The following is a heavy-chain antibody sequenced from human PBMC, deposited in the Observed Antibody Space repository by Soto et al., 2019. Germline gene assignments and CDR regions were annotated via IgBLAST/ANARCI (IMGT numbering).Heavy chain of an antibody. CDR1: GFTFSSYA. J-gene: IGHJ4*02. D-gene: IGHD6-13*01. Sequence: EVQLLDSGGGLVQPGGSLRLSCAASGFTFSSYAMNWVRQAPGKGLEWVSVVSGSGDSTYYADSVKGRFTISRDNSKNTLYLQMNSLTAEYTAVYYCARRGPGTYFAYWGQGTLVTVSS. V-gene: IGHV3-23*01. CDR2: VSGSGDST. CDR3: ARRGPGTYFAY.